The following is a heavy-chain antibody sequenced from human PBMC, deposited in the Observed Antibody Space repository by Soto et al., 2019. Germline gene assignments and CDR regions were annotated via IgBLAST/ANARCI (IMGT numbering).Heavy chain of an antibody. CDR2: IYHSGST. CDR3: ARVFYDILTGRQSFDY. CDR1: GGSISSGGYS. D-gene: IGHD3-9*01. Sequence: SETLSLTCAVSGGSISSGGYSWSWIRQPPGKGLEWIGYIYHSGSTYNNPSLKSRVTISVDRSKNQFSLKLSSVTAADTAVYYCARVFYDILTGRQSFDYWRQGTLVIVSS. J-gene: IGHJ4*02. V-gene: IGHV4-30-2*01.